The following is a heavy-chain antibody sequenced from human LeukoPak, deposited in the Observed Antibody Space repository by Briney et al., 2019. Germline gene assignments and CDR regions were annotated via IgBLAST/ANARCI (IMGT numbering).Heavy chain of an antibody. Sequence: GGSLRLSCAASGFTLSSYAMSWVRQAPGKGLEWVSAISDTGNTYHADSVKGRFTISRDNAKNSLYPQMNSLRAEDTAMYYCARDQRDNWNYDFYFDYWGQGTLVTVSS. V-gene: IGHV3-23*01. D-gene: IGHD1-7*01. CDR1: GFTLSSYA. CDR3: ARDQRDNWNYDFYFDY. CDR2: ISDTGNT. J-gene: IGHJ4*02.